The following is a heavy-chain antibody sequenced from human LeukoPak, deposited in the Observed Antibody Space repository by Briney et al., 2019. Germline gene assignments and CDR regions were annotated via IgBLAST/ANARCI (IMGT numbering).Heavy chain of an antibody. Sequence: PAASVKVSCKASGGTFSSYAMSWVRQAPGQGLEWMGRIIPIVGIANYAEKFQGRVTITADKSTSTAYMELSSLRSEDTAVYYCARGCGGDCYSEDYYYGMDVWGQGTTVTVSS. V-gene: IGHV1-69*04. CDR1: GGTFSSYA. CDR2: IIPIVGIA. J-gene: IGHJ6*02. D-gene: IGHD2-21*02. CDR3: ARGCGGDCYSEDYYYGMDV.